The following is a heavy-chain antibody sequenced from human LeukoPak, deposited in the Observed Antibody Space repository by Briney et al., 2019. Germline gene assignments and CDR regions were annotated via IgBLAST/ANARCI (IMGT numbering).Heavy chain of an antibody. CDR1: GYPFTTSW. CDR2: IYAGNSDA. V-gene: IGHV5-51*01. J-gene: IGHJ4*02. CDR3: ARLYIGSFDD. D-gene: IGHD1-26*01. Sequence: GESLKISCQGFGYPFTTSWIGWVRQLPGKGLEWTAIIYAGNSDAKYSPSFQGQVSISTDRSISTAYLHWSSLKASDTAIYYCARLYIGSFDDWGQGTLVTVSS.